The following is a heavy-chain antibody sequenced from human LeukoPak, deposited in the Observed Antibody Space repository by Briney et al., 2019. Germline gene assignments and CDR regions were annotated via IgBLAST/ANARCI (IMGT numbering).Heavy chain of an antibody. D-gene: IGHD5-18*01. CDR3: ASRQLWLRRGWFDP. CDR1: GGSFSGYY. J-gene: IGHJ5*02. CDR2: INHSGST. V-gene: IGHV4-34*01. Sequence: SETLSLTCAVYGGSFSGYYWSWIRQPPGRGLEWIGEINHSGSTNYNPSLKSRVTISVDTSKNQFSLKLSSVTAADTAVYYCASRQLWLRRGWFDPWGQGTLVTVSS.